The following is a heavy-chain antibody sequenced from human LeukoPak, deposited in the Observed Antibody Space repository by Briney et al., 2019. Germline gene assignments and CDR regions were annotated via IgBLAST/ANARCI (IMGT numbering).Heavy chain of an antibody. J-gene: IGHJ4*02. D-gene: IGHD6-19*01. CDR2: ISSDESIT. V-gene: IGHV3-74*01. CDR3: ARVSLSSGCLSN. Sequence: GGSLRLSCAASGFTFRNYGMSWVRQVPGKGLVWVSRISSDESITSYADSVKGRFTISRDNAKNTLFLQMNGLRAEDTAVYYCARVSLSSGCLSNWGQGTLVTVSS. CDR1: GFTFRNYG.